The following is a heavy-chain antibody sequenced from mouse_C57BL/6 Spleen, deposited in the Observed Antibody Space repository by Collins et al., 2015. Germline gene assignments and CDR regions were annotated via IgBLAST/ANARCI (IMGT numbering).Heavy chain of an antibody. V-gene: IGHV1-26*01. CDR2: INPNNGGT. J-gene: IGHJ2*01. CDR3: ARRGVYGSSSFDY. CDR1: GYTFTDYY. Sequence: EVQLQQSGPELVKPGASVKISCKASGYTFTDYYMNWVKQSHGKSLEWIGDINPNNGGTSYNQKFKGKATLTVDKSSSTAYMELRSLTSEDSAVYYCARRGVYGSSSFDYWGQGTTLTVSS. D-gene: IGHD1-1*01.